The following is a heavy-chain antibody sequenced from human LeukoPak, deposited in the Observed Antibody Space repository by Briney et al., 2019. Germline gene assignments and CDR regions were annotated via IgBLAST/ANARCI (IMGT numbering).Heavy chain of an antibody. CDR3: ARRAITIFGVAGFDP. J-gene: IGHJ5*02. CDR1: GGSISSYY. V-gene: IGHV4-59*12. CDR2: IFYSGST. D-gene: IGHD3-3*01. Sequence: SETLSLTCTVSGGSISSYYWSWIRQPPGKGLEWIGYIFYSGSTNYNPSLKSRVTISVDTSKNQFSLKLSSVTAADTAVYYCARRAITIFGVAGFDPWGQGTLVTVSS.